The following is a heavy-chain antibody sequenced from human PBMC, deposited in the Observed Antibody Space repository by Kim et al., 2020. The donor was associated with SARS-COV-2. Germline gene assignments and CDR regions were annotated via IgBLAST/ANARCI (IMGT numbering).Heavy chain of an antibody. J-gene: IGHJ6*02. Sequence: GGSLRLSCAASGFTFSSYAMSWVRQAPGKGLEWVSAISGSGGSTYYADSVKGRFTISRDNSKNTLYLQMNSLRAEDTAVYYCAKDVSSFSFYYGMDVWGQGTTVTVSS. CDR2: ISGSGGST. D-gene: IGHD6-6*01. V-gene: IGHV3-23*01. CDR3: AKDVSSFSFYYGMDV. CDR1: GFTFSSYA.